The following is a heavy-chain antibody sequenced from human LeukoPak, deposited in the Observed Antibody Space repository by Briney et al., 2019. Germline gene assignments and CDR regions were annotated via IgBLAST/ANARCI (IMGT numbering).Heavy chain of an antibody. CDR1: GFTFSSYW. D-gene: IGHD6-6*01. J-gene: IGHJ4*02. CDR3: AREARGGNY. CDR2: IKQDGSEK. V-gene: IGHV3-7*05. Sequence: GGSLRLSCAVSGFTFSSYWMSWVRQAPGKGLEWVANIKQDGSEKYYVDSVKGRFTISRDNAKNSLYLQMNSLRAEGTAVYYCAREARGGNYWGQGTLVTVSS.